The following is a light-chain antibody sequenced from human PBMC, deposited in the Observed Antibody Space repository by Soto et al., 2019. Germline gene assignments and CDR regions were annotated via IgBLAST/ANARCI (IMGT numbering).Light chain of an antibody. V-gene: IGKV1-5*03. CDR1: QTISSW. J-gene: IGKJ1*01. CDR2: KAS. Sequence: DIQMPQSPSTLSGSVGYRVNITCRASQTISSWLAWYQQKPGKAPKLLIYKASSLESGVPSRFSGSGSGTEFTLTISSLQPDDFATYYCQQYNSYWTFGQGTKVDIK. CDR3: QQYNSYWT.